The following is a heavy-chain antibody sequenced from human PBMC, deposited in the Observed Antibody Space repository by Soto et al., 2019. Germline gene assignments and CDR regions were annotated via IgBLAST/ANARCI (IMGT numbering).Heavy chain of an antibody. V-gene: IGHV4-39*01. CDR1: GGSISSSSYY. J-gene: IGHJ5*02. CDR3: ARHVPVGQWLVLGWFDP. D-gene: IGHD6-19*01. Sequence: SETLSLTCTVSGGSISSSSYYWGWIRQPPGKGLEWIGSIYYSGSTYYNPSLKSRVTISVDTSKNQFSLKLSSVTAADTVVYYCARHVPVGQWLVLGWFDPWGQGTLVTVSS. CDR2: IYYSGST.